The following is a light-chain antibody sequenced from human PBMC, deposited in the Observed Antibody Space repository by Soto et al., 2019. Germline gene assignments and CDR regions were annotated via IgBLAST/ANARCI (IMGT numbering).Light chain of an antibody. CDR3: QVRNIWPPFT. CDR1: QSVSSY. Sequence: EIVLTQSPGTLSLSPGERATLSCRASQSVSSYLAWYQQKPRQAPRLLLYDASNKATGVPARFCGSGAWTDFSLTISSLEPEDFAIYYCQVRNIWPPFTFGQGTKLEIK. J-gene: IGKJ2*01. CDR2: DAS. V-gene: IGKV3-11*01.